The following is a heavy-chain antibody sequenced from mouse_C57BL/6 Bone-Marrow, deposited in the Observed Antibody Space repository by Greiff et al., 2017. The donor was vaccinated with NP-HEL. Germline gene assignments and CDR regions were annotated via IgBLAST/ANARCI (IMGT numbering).Heavy chain of an antibody. CDR3: ARPLYYYGSSPLAY. CDR1: GYTFTSYG. V-gene: IGHV1-81*01. CDR2: IYPRSGNT. D-gene: IGHD1-1*01. Sequence: VQLQQSGAELARPGASVTLSCKASGYTFTSYGISWVKQRPGQGLEWIGEIYPRSGNTYYNEKFKGKATLTADKSSSTAYMELRSLTSEDSAVYFCARPLYYYGSSPLAYWGQGTLVTVSA. J-gene: IGHJ3*01.